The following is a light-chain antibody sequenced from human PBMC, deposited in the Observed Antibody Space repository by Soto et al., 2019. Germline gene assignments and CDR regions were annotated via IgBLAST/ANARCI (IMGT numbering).Light chain of an antibody. CDR1: QSVSDN. CDR2: GAF. J-gene: IGKJ1*01. V-gene: IGKV3-15*01. Sequence: EILMTHSPGTLSVSPGERVTLCCRASQSVSDNLAWYQQKPGQAPSLLIYGAFTRATGVPARFSGAGSGTEFTLTISSLQSEDFALYYCQQYNDWPLTFGQGTKVDIK. CDR3: QQYNDWPLT.